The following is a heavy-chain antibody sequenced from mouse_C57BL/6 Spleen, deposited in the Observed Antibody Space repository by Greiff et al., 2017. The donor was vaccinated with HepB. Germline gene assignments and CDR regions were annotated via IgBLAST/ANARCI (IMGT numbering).Heavy chain of an antibody. D-gene: IGHD1-1*01. Sequence: EVQLQQSGPELVKPGASVKIPCKASGYTFTDYNMDWVKQSHGKSLEWIGDINPNNGGTIYNQKFKGKATSTVDKSSSTAYMELRSLTSEDTAVYYCARRHYYGSSLSYYAMDYWGQGTSVTVSS. CDR2: INPNNGGT. CDR1: GYTFTDYN. CDR3: ARRHYYGSSLSYYAMDY. V-gene: IGHV1-18*01. J-gene: IGHJ4*01.